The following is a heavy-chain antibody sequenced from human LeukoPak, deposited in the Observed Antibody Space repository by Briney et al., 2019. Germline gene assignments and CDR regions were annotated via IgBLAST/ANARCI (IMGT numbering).Heavy chain of an antibody. J-gene: IGHJ4*02. CDR2: VNQDGSVK. Sequence: GGSLRLSCAASGFTFSNYWMSWVRQAPGKGLEWVANVNQDGSVKYYVDSVKGRFTISRDNAKNSLYLRVNSLRAEDTAIYYCARIGYSSSSMDYWGQGTLVTVSS. CDR1: GFTFSNYW. D-gene: IGHD6-6*01. V-gene: IGHV3-7*01. CDR3: ARIGYSSSSMDY.